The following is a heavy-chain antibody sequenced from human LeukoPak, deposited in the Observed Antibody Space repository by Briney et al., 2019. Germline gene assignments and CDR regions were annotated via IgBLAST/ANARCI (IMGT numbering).Heavy chain of an antibody. CDR3: AKPGGTGTTSYLWDY. Sequence: GGSLRLSWAASGFTFSSYAMSWVRQAPGKGLEWVSAISGSGGSTYYADSVKGRFTISRDNSKNTLYLQMNSLRAEDTAVYYCAKPGGTGTTSYLWDYWGQGTLVTVSS. J-gene: IGHJ4*02. CDR1: GFTFSSYA. D-gene: IGHD1-7*01. V-gene: IGHV3-23*01. CDR2: ISGSGGST.